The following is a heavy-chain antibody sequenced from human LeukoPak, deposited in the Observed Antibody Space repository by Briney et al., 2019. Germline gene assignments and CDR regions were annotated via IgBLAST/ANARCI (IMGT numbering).Heavy chain of an antibody. CDR1: GGSISSYY. V-gene: IGHV4-59*01. D-gene: IGHD2-15*01. J-gene: IGHJ5*02. CDR3: ARALYGSGGSCHAWFDP. Sequence: SETLSLTCTVSGGSISSYYWSWIRQPPGKGLEWIGYIYYSGSTNYNPSLKSRVTISVDTSKNQFSLKLSSVTAADTAVYYCARALYGSGGSCHAWFDPWGQGTLVTVSS. CDR2: IYYSGST.